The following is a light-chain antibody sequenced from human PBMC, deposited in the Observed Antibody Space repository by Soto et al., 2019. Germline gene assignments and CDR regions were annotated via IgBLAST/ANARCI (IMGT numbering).Light chain of an antibody. Sequence: QSALTQPASVSGSPGQSITISCTGTSSDVGGYNYVSWYQQHPGKAPKLMIYDVSNRPSGVSNRFSGSKSGNTASLTISGLQAEDEDEYYCCSYTSSSSLGIVFGGGTQLTVL. CDR3: CSYTSSSSLGIV. CDR1: SSDVGGYNY. J-gene: IGLJ7*01. V-gene: IGLV2-14*01. CDR2: DVS.